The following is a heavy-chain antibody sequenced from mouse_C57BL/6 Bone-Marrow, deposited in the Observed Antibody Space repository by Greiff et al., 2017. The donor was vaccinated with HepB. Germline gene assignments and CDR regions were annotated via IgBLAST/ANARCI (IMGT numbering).Heavy chain of an antibody. CDR1: GYTFTSYG. CDR2: IYPRSGNT. V-gene: IGHV1-81*01. J-gene: IGHJ4*01. Sequence: SGAELARPGASVKLSCKASGYTFTSYGISWVKQRTGQGLEWIGEIYPRSGNTYYNEKFKGKATLTADKSSSTAYMELRSLTSEDSAVYFCARRGSSSYAMDYWGQGTSVTVSS. CDR3: ARRGSSSYAMDY. D-gene: IGHD1-1*01.